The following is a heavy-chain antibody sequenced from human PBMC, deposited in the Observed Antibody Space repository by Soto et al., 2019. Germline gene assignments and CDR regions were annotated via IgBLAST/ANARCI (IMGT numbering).Heavy chain of an antibody. Sequence: QVQLQQWGAGLLKPSETLSLTCAVFGGSVNSGNYYWSWIRQPPGKGLEWIGEMSHSGGTHFNPSLKRRVTISVDTSKNQFSLKMSSVTAAESALYYCARVERGTATTVVDAFDIWGPGTMVTVSS. CDR3: ARVERGTATTVVDAFDI. V-gene: IGHV4-34*01. CDR2: MSHSGGT. CDR1: GGSVNSGNYY. J-gene: IGHJ3*02. D-gene: IGHD1-1*01.